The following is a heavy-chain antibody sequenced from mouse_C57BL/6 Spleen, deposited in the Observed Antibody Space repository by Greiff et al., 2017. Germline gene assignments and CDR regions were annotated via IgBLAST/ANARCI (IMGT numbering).Heavy chain of an antibody. CDR2: ISSGGSYT. D-gene: IGHD1-1*01. V-gene: IGHV5-6*01. J-gene: IGHJ3*01. CDR1: GFTFSSYG. Sequence: EVKLMESGGDLVKPGGSLKLSCAASGFTFSSYGMSWVRQTPDKRLEWVATISSGGSYTYYPDSVKGRFTISRDNAKNTLYLQMSSLKSEDTAMYYCASPGGITTDAFAYWGQGTLVTVSA. CDR3: ASPGGITTDAFAY.